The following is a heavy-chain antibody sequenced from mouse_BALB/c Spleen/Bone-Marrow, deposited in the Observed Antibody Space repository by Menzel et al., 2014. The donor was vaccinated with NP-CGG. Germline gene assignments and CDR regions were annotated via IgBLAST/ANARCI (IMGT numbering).Heavy chain of an antibody. CDR2: IDPSDSET. CDR3: ARGDYFGYAYYAMDC. D-gene: IGHD2-2*01. CDR1: GYTFTSYW. Sequence: SGAELVWPGASVKLSCKASGYTFTSYWMNWVKQRPGQGLVWIGMIDPSDSETYYNQMFKDKVTLTVDKSYSTDYIQLSRLTSEDSAVYYCARGDYFGYAYYAMDCWGQGTSVTISS. V-gene: IGHV1-61*01. J-gene: IGHJ4*01.